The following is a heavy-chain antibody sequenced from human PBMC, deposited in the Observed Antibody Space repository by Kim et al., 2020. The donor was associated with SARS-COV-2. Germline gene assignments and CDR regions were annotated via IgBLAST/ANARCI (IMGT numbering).Heavy chain of an antibody. CDR1: GGSFSGYY. CDR2: INHSGST. D-gene: IGHD6-13*01. CDR3: ARGRGSSWHHYFDY. J-gene: IGHJ4*02. Sequence: SETLSLTCAVYGGSFSGYYWSWIRQPPGKGLEWIGEINHSGSTNYNPSLKSRVTISVDTSKNQFSLKLSSVTAADTAVYYCARGRGSSWHHYFDYWGQGTLVTVSS. V-gene: IGHV4-34*01.